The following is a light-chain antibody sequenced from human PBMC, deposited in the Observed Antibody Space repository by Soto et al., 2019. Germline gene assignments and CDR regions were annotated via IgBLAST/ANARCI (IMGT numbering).Light chain of an antibody. CDR1: QSVSSY. CDR3: QRCSSWLPVT. CDR2: GAS. J-gene: IGKJ4*01. Sequence: EIVMTQSPATLSVSPGGRATLSCRASQSVSSYLAWYRQRPGQPPRLLIYGASTRATGIPARFSGSGSGTDFTLTISSLESEDFAVYYCQRCSSWLPVTFGGGTKVEIK. V-gene: IGKV3D-15*01.